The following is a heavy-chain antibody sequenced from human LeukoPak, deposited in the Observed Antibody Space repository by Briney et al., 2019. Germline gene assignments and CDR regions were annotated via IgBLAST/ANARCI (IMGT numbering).Heavy chain of an antibody. CDR3: ARPTYGDYGYGMDV. Sequence: GGSLRLSCAVSGITLSNYGMSWVRQAPGKGLEWVAGISDSGGSTNYADSVKGRFTISRDNPKNTLYLQMNSLRAEDTAVYYCARPTYGDYGYGMDVWGQGTTVTVSS. J-gene: IGHJ6*02. CDR2: ISDSGGST. D-gene: IGHD4-17*01. CDR1: GITLSNYG. V-gene: IGHV3-23*01.